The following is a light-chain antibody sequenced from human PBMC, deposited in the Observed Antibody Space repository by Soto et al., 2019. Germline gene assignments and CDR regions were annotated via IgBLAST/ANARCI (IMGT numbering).Light chain of an antibody. CDR3: QQYNSLWT. Sequence: DIQITQSPSSLSASVGDRVTITCRASQSISSWLTWYQPKPGKAPTLLIYDASYLERGVPSRFSGSGSGTEFTLTISDLQPDDLATYYCQQYNSLWTLGQGTKVDIK. V-gene: IGKV1-5*01. CDR1: QSISSW. J-gene: IGKJ1*01. CDR2: DAS.